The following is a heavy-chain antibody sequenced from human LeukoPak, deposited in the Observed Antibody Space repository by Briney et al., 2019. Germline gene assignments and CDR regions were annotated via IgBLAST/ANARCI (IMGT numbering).Heavy chain of an antibody. CDR2: IHYSGST. J-gene: IGHJ4*02. CDR3: ARNPGSGTYYNYGY. CDR1: GGSINSGGYY. D-gene: IGHD3-10*01. V-gene: IGHV4-31*03. Sequence: PSQTLSLTCTVSGGSINSGGYYWSWIRQHSGKGLEWIGHIHYSGSTYYSPSLKSRVTISIDTSNNQFSLKLSSVTAGDTAVYYCARNPGSGTYYNYGYWGQGTLVTVPS.